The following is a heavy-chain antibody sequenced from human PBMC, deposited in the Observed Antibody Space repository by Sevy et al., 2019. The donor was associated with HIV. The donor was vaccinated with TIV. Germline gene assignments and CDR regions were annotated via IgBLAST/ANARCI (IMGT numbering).Heavy chain of an antibody. CDR1: EFIFNDAW. J-gene: IGHJ5*02. CDR3: TTKGRDCSGIGCQIS. CDR2: IKSNIDGAAI. V-gene: IGHV3-15*01. D-gene: IGHD2-15*01. Sequence: GGSLRLSCVASEFIFNDAWMHWVRQAPGKGLEWVGRIKSNIDGAAIDYAAPVKGGFTISRDDSKNTVFQQMNSLKSDDTVVYFCTTKGRDCSGIGCQISWGQGTQVTVSS.